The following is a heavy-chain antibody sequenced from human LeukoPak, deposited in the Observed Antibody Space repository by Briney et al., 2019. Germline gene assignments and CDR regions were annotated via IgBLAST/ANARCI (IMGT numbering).Heavy chain of an antibody. CDR1: GGPFSGYY. CDR3: ARVFGAGYSDY. J-gene: IGHJ4*02. Sequence: SETLSLTCAVYGGPFSGYYWSWIRQPPGKGLEWIGEINHSGSTNYNPSLKSRVTIPVDTSKNQFSLKLSSVTAADTAVYYCARVFGAGYSDYWGQGTLVTVSS. CDR2: INHSGST. V-gene: IGHV4-34*01. D-gene: IGHD4/OR15-4a*01.